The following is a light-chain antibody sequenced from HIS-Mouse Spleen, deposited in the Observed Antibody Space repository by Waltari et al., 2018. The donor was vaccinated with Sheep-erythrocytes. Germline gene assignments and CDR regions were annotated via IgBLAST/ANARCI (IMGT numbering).Light chain of an antibody. CDR1: QDISNY. CDR3: QQYNNWPPGT. J-gene: IGKJ2*02. V-gene: IGKV1-33*01. Sequence: DIQMTQSPSSLSASVGDRVTITCQASQDISNYLNWYQQKPGKAPKLLIYDASNLETGVPSRFSGSGSGTDFTFTISSLQPEDFAVYYCQQYNNWPPGTFGQGTKLEIK. CDR2: DAS.